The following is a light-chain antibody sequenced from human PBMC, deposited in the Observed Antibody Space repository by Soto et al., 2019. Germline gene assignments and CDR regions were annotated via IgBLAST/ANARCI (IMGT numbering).Light chain of an antibody. CDR3: QQYNNWPRT. V-gene: IGKV3-15*01. CDR2: GAT. J-gene: IGKJ1*01. CDR1: QSVTSSY. Sequence: EIVLTQSPGTLSLSPGERATLSCRASQSVTSSYLAWYQQKPGQAPRLLIHGATTRATGIPARFSGSGSGTEFTLTISSLQSEDFAVYYWQQYNNWPRTCGQGTKVDIK.